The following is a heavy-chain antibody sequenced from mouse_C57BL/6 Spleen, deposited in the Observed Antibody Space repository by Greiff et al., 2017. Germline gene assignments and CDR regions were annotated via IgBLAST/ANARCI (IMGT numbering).Heavy chain of an antibody. CDR3: AREDSNGAY. D-gene: IGHD2-5*01. J-gene: IGHJ3*01. CDR1: GYAFSSSW. Sequence: QVQLQQSGPELVKPGASVKISCKASGYAFSSSWMNWVKQRPGKGLEWIGRIYPGDGDTTYNGKFKGKATLTADKSSSTAYMQLSSLTSEDSAVYFCAREDSNGAYWGQGTLVTVSA. CDR2: IYPGDGDT. V-gene: IGHV1-82*01.